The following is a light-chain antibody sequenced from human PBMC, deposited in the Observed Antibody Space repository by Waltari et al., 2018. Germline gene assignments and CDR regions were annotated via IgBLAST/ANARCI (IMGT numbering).Light chain of an antibody. CDR2: GST. J-gene: IGKJ4*01. Sequence: DIQLTQSPSSLSASVGDSVTITCRASQGISYYVAWFQLKPGRAPKPLIFGSTTLLSGVPSRFRGSGSGTYFTLTISDLQPDDFATYSCHQYNSYPPTFGGGTNV. CDR1: QGISYY. V-gene: IGKV1-16*01. CDR3: HQYNSYPPT.